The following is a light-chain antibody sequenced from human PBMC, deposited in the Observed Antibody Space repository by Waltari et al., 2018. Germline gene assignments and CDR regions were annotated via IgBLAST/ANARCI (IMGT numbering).Light chain of an antibody. J-gene: IGLJ3*02. CDR3: YSYADTFTWV. V-gene: IGLV2-11*01. CDR1: SSDIGGYNY. CDR2: DVT. Sequence: QSALTQPRSVSGSPGQSVTISCTGTSSDIGGYNYVSWYQQHPGKAPKLIIYDVTKRPSGVPDRFPASKSGNTASLTIAGLQADDEADYYCYSYADTFTWVFGGGTKLTVL.